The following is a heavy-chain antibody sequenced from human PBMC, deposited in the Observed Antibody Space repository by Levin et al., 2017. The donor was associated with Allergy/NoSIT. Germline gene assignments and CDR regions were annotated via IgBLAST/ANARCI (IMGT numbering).Heavy chain of an antibody. D-gene: IGHD6-13*01. V-gene: IGHV4-34*01. Sequence: SETLSLTCAVYGGSFSGYYWSWIRQPPGKGLEWIGEINHSGSTNYNPSLKSRVTISVDTSKNQFSLKLSSVTAADTAVYYCARFTLFSSWYGGLFDYWGQGTLVTVSS. CDR2: INHSGST. J-gene: IGHJ4*02. CDR1: GGSFSGYY. CDR3: ARFTLFSSWYGGLFDY.